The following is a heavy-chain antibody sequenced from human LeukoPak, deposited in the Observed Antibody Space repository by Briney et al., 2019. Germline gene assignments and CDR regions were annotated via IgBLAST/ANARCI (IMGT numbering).Heavy chain of an antibody. V-gene: IGHV4-34*01. CDR2: INHSGST. CDR3: ARVECSGGSCLYYFDY. Sequence: SETLSLTCAVYGGSFSGYYWSWIRQPPGKGLEWIGEINHSGSTNYNPSLKSRVTISVDTSKNQFSLKLSSVTAADTAVYYCARVECSGGSCLYYFDYWGQGTLVTVSS. D-gene: IGHD2-15*01. CDR1: GGSFSGYY. J-gene: IGHJ4*02.